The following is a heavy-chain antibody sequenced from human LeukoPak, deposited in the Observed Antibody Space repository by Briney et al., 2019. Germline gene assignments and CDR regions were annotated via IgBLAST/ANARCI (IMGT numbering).Heavy chain of an antibody. CDR3: KTDFLSGTYQDWYFDL. CDR2: IKSKSDPGTT. D-gene: IGHD1-26*01. J-gene: IGHJ2*01. Sequence: GGSLRLSRAASGFSFSDAWMTWVRQAPGKGLEWVGRIKSKSDPGTTDYAAPLKGRFTISRDDSKNTLYLQMNSLQTEDTAVYYCKTDFLSGTYQDWYFDLWGRGTLVTVSS. CDR1: GFSFSDAW. V-gene: IGHV3-15*01.